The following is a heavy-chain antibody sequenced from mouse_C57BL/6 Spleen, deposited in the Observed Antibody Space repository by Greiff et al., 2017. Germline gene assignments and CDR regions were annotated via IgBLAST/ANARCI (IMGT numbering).Heavy chain of an antibody. D-gene: IGHD2-12*01. Sequence: VQLQQSGPELVKPGASVKISCKASGYTFTDYYMNWVKQSHGKSLEWIGDINPNNGGTSYNQKFKGKATLTVDKSSSTAYMELRSLTSEDSAVYYCARSEAYYKLDWGQGTTLTVSS. CDR1: GYTFTDYY. CDR2: INPNNGGT. V-gene: IGHV1-26*01. J-gene: IGHJ2*01. CDR3: ARSEAYYKLD.